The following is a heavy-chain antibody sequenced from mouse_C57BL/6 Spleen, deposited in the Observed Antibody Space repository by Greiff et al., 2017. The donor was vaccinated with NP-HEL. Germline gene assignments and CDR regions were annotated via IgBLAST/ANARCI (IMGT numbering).Heavy chain of an antibody. CDR1: GYAFSSSW. Sequence: VQRVESGPELVKPGASVKISCKASGYAFSSSWMNWVKQRPGKGLEWIGRIYPGDGDTNYNGKFKGKATLTADKSSSTAYMQLSSLTSEDSAVYFCARSTDYYGRGAMDYWGQGTSVTVSS. V-gene: IGHV1-82*01. CDR3: ARSTDYYGRGAMDY. CDR2: IYPGDGDT. J-gene: IGHJ4*01. D-gene: IGHD1-1*01.